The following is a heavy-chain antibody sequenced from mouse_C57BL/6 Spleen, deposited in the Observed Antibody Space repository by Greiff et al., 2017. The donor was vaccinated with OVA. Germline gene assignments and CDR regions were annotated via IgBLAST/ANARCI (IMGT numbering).Heavy chain of an antibody. CDR2: INYDGSST. CDR1: GFTFSDYY. Sequence: EVQVVESEGGLVQPGSSMKLSCTASGFTFSDYYMAWVRQVPEKGLEWVANINYDGSSTYYLDSLKSRFIISRDNAKNILYLQMSSLKSEDTATYYCARVSNYFDYWGQGTTLTVSS. V-gene: IGHV5-16*01. D-gene: IGHD1-1*01. J-gene: IGHJ2*01. CDR3: ARVSNYFDY.